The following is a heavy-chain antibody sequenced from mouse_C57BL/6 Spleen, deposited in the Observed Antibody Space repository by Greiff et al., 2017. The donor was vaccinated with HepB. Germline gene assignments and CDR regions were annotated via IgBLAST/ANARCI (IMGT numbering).Heavy chain of an antibody. V-gene: IGHV1-81*01. CDR2: IYPRSGNT. J-gene: IGHJ1*03. D-gene: IGHD2-1*01. CDR1: GYTFTSYG. Sequence: VKLVESGAELARPGASVKLSCKASGYTFTSYGISWVKQRTGQGLEWIGEIYPRSGNTYYNEKFKGKATLTADKSSSTAYMELRSLTSEDSAVYFCARSYYYGNFDWYFDVWGTGTTVTVSS. CDR3: ARSYYYGNFDWYFDV.